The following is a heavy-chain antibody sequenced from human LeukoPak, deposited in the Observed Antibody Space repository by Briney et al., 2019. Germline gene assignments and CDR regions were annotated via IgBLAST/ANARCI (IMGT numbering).Heavy chain of an antibody. Sequence: PGGSLRLSCAASGFTFSSYSMNWVRQAPGKGLEWVSSISSSSSYIYYADSVRGRFTISRDNSKNTLYLQMNSLRAEDTAVYYCARDWGSSGWYSGGPDYWGQGTLVTVSS. V-gene: IGHV3-21*01. CDR3: ARDWGSSGWYSGGPDY. CDR1: GFTFSSYS. J-gene: IGHJ4*02. CDR2: ISSSSSYI. D-gene: IGHD6-19*01.